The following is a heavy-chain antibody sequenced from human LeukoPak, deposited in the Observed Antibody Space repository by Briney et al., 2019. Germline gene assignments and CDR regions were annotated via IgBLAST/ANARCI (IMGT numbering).Heavy chain of an antibody. D-gene: IGHD2-15*01. J-gene: IGHJ4*02. V-gene: IGHV3-30*02. CDR2: IRYDGSNK. CDR1: GFSFSSYD. Sequence: GGSLRLSCATSGFSFSSYDMRWVRQAPGKGLEWVTFIRYDGSNKYYADSVKGRFTISRDNSKNTLYLQMNSLRPEDTAVYYCAKENLGGDCSGGSCYSLDYWGQRTLVTVSS. CDR3: AKENLGGDCSGGSCYSLDY.